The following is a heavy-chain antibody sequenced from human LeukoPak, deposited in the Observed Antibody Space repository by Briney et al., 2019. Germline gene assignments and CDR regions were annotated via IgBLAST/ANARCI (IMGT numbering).Heavy chain of an antibody. CDR1: GFTFSSYG. CDR2: IWYDGSNQ. Sequence: PGGSLRLSCAASGFTFSSYGMHWVRQAPGKGLEWVAVIWYDGSNQYYADSVKGRFTISRDNSKNTLYLQMNSLRAEDTAVYYCARRWLGDPYGMDVWGQGTTVSVSS. J-gene: IGHJ6*02. V-gene: IGHV3-33*01. D-gene: IGHD3-10*01. CDR3: ARRWLGDPYGMDV.